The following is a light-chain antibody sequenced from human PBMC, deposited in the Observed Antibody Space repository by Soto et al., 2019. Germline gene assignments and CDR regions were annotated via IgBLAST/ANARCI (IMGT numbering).Light chain of an antibody. V-gene: IGLV2-14*03. CDR2: DVS. CDR1: SSDIGGYNF. J-gene: IGLJ1*01. CDR3: SSYISSSTPYV. Sequence: VLTQPASVSGAPGQSITISCTGTSSDIGGYNFVSWYQHHPGKAPRLLIFDVSDRPSGGSDRFSGSKSGNTASLTISGLQAEDEADYYCSSYISSSTPYVFGTGTKVTVL.